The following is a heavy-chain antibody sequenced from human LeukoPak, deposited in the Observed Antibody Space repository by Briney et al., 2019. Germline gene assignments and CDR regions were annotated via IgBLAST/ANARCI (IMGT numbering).Heavy chain of an antibody. V-gene: IGHV3-23*01. CDR2: MSGSGYYT. D-gene: IGHD3-3*01. CDR3: TKMEGQRLYDYCMDV. J-gene: IGHJ6*03. CDR1: GFAFSNFA. Sequence: GGSLRLSCAASGFAFSNFAMSWVRQAPGKGLEGVSAMSGSGYYTYYVESVKGRFTISRDNSKNTLYLHMNSLRADDTAVYYCTKMEGQRLYDYCMDVWGRGTTVTVSS.